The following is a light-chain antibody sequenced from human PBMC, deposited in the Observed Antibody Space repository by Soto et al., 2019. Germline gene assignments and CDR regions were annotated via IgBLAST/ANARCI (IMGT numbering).Light chain of an antibody. V-gene: IGKV1-9*01. Sequence: IQLTQSPPSLSASVGDRVTITCRASQDIAIYLAWYQQKPGEAPNLLIHTASTLHGGVPSRFSGSGSGTDFTLTITSLQAEDFATYYCQQYDNYPLTFGGGTKVEIK. CDR1: QDIAIY. CDR2: TAS. J-gene: IGKJ4*01. CDR3: QQYDNYPLT.